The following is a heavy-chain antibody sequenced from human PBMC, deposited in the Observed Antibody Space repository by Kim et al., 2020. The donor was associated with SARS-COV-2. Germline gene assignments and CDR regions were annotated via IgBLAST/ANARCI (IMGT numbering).Heavy chain of an antibody. CDR3: ARHHYYGSGSYNWFDP. V-gene: IGHV5-10-1*01. D-gene: IGHD3-10*01. CDR1: GYSFTSYW. CDR2: IDPSDSYT. J-gene: IGHJ5*02. Sequence: GESLKISCKGSGYSFTSYWISWVRQMPGKGLEWMGRIDPSDSYTNYSPSFQGHVTISADKSISTAYLQWSSLKASDTAMYYCARHHYYGSGSYNWFDPWGQGNLVTVSS.